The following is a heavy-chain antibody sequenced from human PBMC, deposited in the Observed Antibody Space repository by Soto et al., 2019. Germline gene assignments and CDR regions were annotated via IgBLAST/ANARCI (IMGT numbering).Heavy chain of an antibody. CDR2: IYYDRNS. J-gene: IGHJ5*02. D-gene: IGHD5-12*01. CDR1: GGSINSGDYY. CDR3: ARDRRWLPRGPNNWLDL. V-gene: IGHV4-30-4*01. Sequence: SETLSLTCTVSGGSINSGDYYRTWVRQPPGKGLEWIGYIYYDRNSQHNPSLKSRVTMSIDTSKNQFSLNLSSVTAADTAVYYCARDRRWLPRGPNNWLDLWGQGTQVTVSS.